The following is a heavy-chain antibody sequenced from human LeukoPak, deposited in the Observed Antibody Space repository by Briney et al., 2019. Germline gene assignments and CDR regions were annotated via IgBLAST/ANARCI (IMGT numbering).Heavy chain of an antibody. CDR1: GGSISSSSYY. V-gene: IGHV4-39*01. Sequence: SETLSLTCTVSGGSISSSSYYWGWIRQPPGKGLEWIGSIYYSGSTYYNPSLKSRVTISVDTSKNQFSLKLSSVTAADTAVYYCARHRLRLRDAFDIWGQGTVVTVSS. J-gene: IGHJ3*02. CDR2: IYYSGST. D-gene: IGHD6-25*01. CDR3: ARHRLRLRDAFDI.